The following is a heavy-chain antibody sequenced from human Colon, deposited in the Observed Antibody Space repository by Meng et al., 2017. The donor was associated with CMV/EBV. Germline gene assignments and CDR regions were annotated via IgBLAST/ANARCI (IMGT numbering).Heavy chain of an antibody. CDR2: IYADDSDT. D-gene: IGHD3-10*01. CDR1: GYSFSSYW. CDR3: ARKGENYGMDV. Sequence: KVSCKGSGYSFSSYWIAWVRQMPGKGLEWMGIIYADDSDTRYSPSFQGQVTISVDKSISTAYLQWSRLKASDTAMYYCARKGENYGMDVWGQGTTVTVSS. J-gene: IGHJ6*02. V-gene: IGHV5-51*01.